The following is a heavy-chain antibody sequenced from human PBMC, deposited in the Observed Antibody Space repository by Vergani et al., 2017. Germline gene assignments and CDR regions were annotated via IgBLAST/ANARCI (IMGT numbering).Heavy chain of an antibody. CDR3: TRLKEGRNDDNYYYYYGMDV. CDR2: IRSKANSYAT. CDR1: GFTFSGSA. Sequence: EVQLVESGGGLVQPGGSLKLSCAASGFTFSGSAMHWVRQASGKGLEWVGRIRSKANSYATAYAASVKGRFTISRDDSKNTAYLQMNSLKTEDTAVYYWTRLKEGRNDDNYYYYYGMDVWGQGTTVTVSS. V-gene: IGHV3-73*02. J-gene: IGHJ6*02. D-gene: IGHD1-1*01.